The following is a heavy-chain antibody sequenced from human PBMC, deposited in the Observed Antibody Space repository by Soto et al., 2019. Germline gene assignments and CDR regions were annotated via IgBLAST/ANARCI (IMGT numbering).Heavy chain of an antibody. CDR2: RPYDESNK. D-gene: IGHD3-10*01. V-gene: IGHV3-30*18. J-gene: IGHJ5*02. CDR3: AKDRRYFGSGSYYNGFDP. CDR1: GFTFSRYF. Sequence: QVQLVESGGGVVQPGGSLRLSCAASGFTFSRYFMHWVRQAPGKGLEWVAVRPYDESNKYYADYVKGRFTISRDNSKNTLYLEMSSLRPDDTAVYYCAKDRRYFGSGSYYNGFDPWGQGTLVTVSS.